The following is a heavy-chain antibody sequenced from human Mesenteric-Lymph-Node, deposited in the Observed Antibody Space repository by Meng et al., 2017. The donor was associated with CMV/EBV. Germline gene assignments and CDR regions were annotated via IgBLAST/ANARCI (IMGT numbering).Heavy chain of an antibody. J-gene: IGHJ4*02. D-gene: IGHD5-12*01. CDR2: IYYRGST. CDR3: VSRRYSGYDYLD. V-gene: IGHV4-59*01. CDR1: GGSISNYY. Sequence: SETLSLTCTVSGGSISNYYWTWIRQPPGKGLEWIGYIYYRGSTNYNPSLRSRVTISVDTSRNQFSLRLSSVTAADTAVYYCVSRRYSGYDYLDWGQGTLVTVSS.